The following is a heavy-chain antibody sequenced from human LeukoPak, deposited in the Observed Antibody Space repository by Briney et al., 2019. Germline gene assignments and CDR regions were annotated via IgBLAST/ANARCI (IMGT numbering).Heavy chain of an antibody. J-gene: IGHJ4*02. CDR3: ATLLYGDYVQPYYFDY. Sequence: GGSLRLSCAASGFTFSSYAMSWVRQAPGEGLEWVSAISGSGGSTYYADSVKGRFTISRDNSKNTLYLQMNSLRAEDTAVYYCATLLYGDYVQPYYFDYWGQGTLVTVSS. V-gene: IGHV3-23*01. CDR1: GFTFSSYA. CDR2: ISGSGGST. D-gene: IGHD4-17*01.